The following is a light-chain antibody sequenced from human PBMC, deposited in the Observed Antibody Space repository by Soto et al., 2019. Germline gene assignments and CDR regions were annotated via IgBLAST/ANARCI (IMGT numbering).Light chain of an antibody. V-gene: IGLV2-23*01. J-gene: IGLJ1*01. Sequence: QSALTQPASVSGSPGQSITISCTGTSSDVGSYNLVSWYQQHPGKAPKLMIYEGSKRPSGVSNRFSGSKSGNTASLTISGLQAEDEADYSCCSYAGSSTYHVSATGTKVTVL. CDR3: CSYAGSSTYHV. CDR1: SSDVGSYNL. CDR2: EGS.